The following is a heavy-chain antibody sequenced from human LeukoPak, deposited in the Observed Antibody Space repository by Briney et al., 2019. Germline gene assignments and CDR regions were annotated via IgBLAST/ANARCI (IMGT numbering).Heavy chain of an antibody. D-gene: IGHD2-15*01. V-gene: IGHV1-69*04. J-gene: IGHJ5*02. CDR3: ARDVGGSCYH. Sequence: SVKVSCKASGGTFSSYGIIWVRQAPGQGLEWMGRIIPILNIADYAQKFQGRVTITADTSTSTAYMELRSLRSDDTAVYYCARDVGGSCYHWGQGTLVTVSS. CDR2: IIPILNIA. CDR1: GGTFSSYG.